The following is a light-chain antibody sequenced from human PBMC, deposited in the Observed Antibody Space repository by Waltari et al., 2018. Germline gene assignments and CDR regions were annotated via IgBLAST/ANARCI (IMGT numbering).Light chain of an antibody. J-gene: IGLJ3*02. Sequence: QSALTQPASVSGSPGQSITISCTGTNSDVGAYQYVSWYQQNPGKAPKLIIFDVSRRPYGVSYRFSGSKSGSTASLTISGLQAGDEADYYCSSYTTSATWLFGGGTRVAVL. CDR3: SSYTTSATWL. V-gene: IGLV2-14*03. CDR1: NSDVGAYQY. CDR2: DVS.